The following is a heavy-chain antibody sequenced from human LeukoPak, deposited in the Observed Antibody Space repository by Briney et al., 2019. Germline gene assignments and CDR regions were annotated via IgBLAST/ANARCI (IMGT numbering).Heavy chain of an antibody. CDR1: GGSISSYY. Sequence: SETLSLTCIVSGGSISSYYWNWVRQPPGKGLEYIGYIYYSGSTNYNPSLKSRVIISVDTSKNQFSLKLSSVTAADTAVYYCARERRGGYYDSSGPDYWGQGTLVTVSS. J-gene: IGHJ4*02. D-gene: IGHD3-22*01. CDR2: IYYSGST. V-gene: IGHV4-59*12. CDR3: ARERRGGYYDSSGPDY.